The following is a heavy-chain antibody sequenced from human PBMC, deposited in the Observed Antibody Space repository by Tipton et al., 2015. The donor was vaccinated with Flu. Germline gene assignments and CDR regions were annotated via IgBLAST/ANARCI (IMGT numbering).Heavy chain of an antibody. CDR3: ARSPSYSGSGIYPYYFDD. Sequence: TLSLTCSISGGFITSGSYYWSWIRQSAGRGLEWIGRIYTTGSVNYNPSLRGWVTIAGDTSRNHFSLQLTSVTAADTAVYFCARSPSYSGSGIYPYYFDDWGQGTLVTVAP. CDR2: IYTTGSV. D-gene: IGHD3-10*01. CDR1: GGFITSGSYY. V-gene: IGHV4-61*02. J-gene: IGHJ4*02.